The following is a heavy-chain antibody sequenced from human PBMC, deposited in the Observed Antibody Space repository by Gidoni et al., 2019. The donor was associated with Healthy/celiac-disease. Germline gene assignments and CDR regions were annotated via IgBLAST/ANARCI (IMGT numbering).Heavy chain of an antibody. V-gene: IGHV4-4*07. J-gene: IGHJ3*02. CDR1: GGFISSYY. Sequence: QVQLQESGPGLVKPSETLSLTCTVPGGFISSYYWRWIRQPAGKGLEWIGRIYTSGSTNYNPSLKSRVTMSVDTSKKQFFLKLSSVTAADTAVYYCARDWGSVGAKHRSAFDIWGQGTMVTVFS. CDR2: IYTSGST. D-gene: IGHD1-26*01. CDR3: ARDWGSVGAKHRSAFDI.